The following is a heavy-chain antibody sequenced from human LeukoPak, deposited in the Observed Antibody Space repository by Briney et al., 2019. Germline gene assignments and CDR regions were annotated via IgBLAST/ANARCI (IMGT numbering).Heavy chain of an antibody. CDR3: AKDPMVYYYGSGGSVFDY. V-gene: IGHV3-23*01. CDR2: ISGSGGST. CDR1: GFTFSSYA. D-gene: IGHD3-10*01. J-gene: IGHJ4*02. Sequence: GGSLRLSCAASGFTFSSYAMSWVRQAPGKGLEWVSAISGSGGSTYYADSVKGRFTISRDNAKNTLNLQMNSLRAEDTAVYYCAKDPMVYYYGSGGSVFDYWGQGTLVTVSS.